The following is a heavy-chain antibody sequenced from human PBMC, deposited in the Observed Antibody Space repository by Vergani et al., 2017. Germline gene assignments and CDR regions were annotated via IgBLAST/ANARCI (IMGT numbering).Heavy chain of an antibody. Sequence: QVQLVESGGGVVQPGRSLRLPCAASGFLFNQYGMHWVRQAPGKGLEWVAATWYDGNNKQYADSVKGRFTISRDNSKSTMYLQMNGLRDEDTGVYYCARELRLLYNRFDPWIQGTLITVSS. CDR1: GFLFNQYG. D-gene: IGHD1-14*01. J-gene: IGHJ5*02. CDR2: TWYDGNNK. CDR3: ARELRLLYNRFDP. V-gene: IGHV3-33*01.